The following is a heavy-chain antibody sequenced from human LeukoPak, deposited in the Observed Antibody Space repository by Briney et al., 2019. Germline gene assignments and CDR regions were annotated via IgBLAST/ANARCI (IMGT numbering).Heavy chain of an antibody. D-gene: IGHD6-13*01. Sequence: HSGGSLRLSCAASGFTFSSYAMHWVRQAPGKGLEWVAVISYDGSNKYYADSVKGRFTISRDNSKNTLHLQMNTLRAEDTAVYYCASRIATAGSVDYWGQGTLVTVSS. V-gene: IGHV3-30*14. J-gene: IGHJ4*02. CDR3: ASRIATAGSVDY. CDR2: ISYDGSNK. CDR1: GFTFSSYA.